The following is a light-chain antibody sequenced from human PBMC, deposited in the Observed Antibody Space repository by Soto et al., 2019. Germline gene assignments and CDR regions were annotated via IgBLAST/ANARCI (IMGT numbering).Light chain of an antibody. CDR2: GNS. Sequence: QSVLTQPPSVSGAPGQRVTISCTGSSSNIGAGYDVHWYQQLPGTAPKLLIYGNSNRPSGVTDRFSGSKSGTSASLAITGLQAEDEADYYCQSYDSSLEVFGGGTKLTVL. V-gene: IGLV1-40*01. CDR3: QSYDSSLEV. CDR1: SSNIGAGYD. J-gene: IGLJ2*01.